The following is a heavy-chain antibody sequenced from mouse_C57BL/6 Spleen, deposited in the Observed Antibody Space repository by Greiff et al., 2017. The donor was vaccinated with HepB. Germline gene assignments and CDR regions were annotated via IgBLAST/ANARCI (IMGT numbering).Heavy chain of an antibody. CDR1: GYTFTDYN. J-gene: IGHJ4*01. D-gene: IGHD2-3*01. CDR3: ASVGIYDGYYYYAMDY. CDR2: INPNNGGT. V-gene: IGHV1-18*01. Sequence: VQLQQSGPELVKPGASVKIPCKASGYTFTDYNMDWVKQSHGKSLEWIGDINPNNGGTIYNQKFKGKATLTVDKSSSTAYMELRSLTSEDTAVYDCASVGIYDGYYYYAMDYWGQGTSVTVSS.